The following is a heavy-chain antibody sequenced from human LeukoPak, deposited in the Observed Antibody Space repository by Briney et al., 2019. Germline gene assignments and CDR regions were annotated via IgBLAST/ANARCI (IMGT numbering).Heavy chain of an antibody. V-gene: IGHV4-34*01. D-gene: IGHD3-10*01. CDR1: GGSISSYY. CDR2: INHSGST. Sequence: SETLSLTCTVSGGSISSYYWSWIRQPAGKGLEWIGEINHSGSTNYNPSLKSRVTISVDTSKNQFSLKLSSVTAADTAVYYCARVGVVSITVVRGVHNWFDPWGQGALVTVSS. CDR3: ARVGVVSITVVRGVHNWFDP. J-gene: IGHJ5*02.